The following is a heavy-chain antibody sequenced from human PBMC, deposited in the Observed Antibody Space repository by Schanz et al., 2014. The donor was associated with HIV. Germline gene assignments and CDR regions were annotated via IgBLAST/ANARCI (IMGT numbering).Heavy chain of an antibody. V-gene: IGHV3-11*04. Sequence: QVQLAESGGGLVKPGGSLRLSCAASGFSFSDFYMSWIRQAPGKGLEWVSYISSSGVTIYYTDSAKGRFTISRDNPKNPLYLQMNSLRAEDTAIYYCARSPDWAGTDAFDIWGQGTMVTVSS. CDR1: GFSFSDFY. CDR3: ARSPDWAGTDAFDI. D-gene: IGHD6-19*01. CDR2: ISSSGVTI. J-gene: IGHJ3*02.